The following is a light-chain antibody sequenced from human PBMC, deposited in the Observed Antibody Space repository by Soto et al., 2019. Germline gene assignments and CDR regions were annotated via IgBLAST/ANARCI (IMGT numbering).Light chain of an antibody. Sequence: EIVLTQSPATLSLSPGESATLSCRATRSVSSYLAWYQQKPGQAPRLLIYDASNRATGIPARFSGSGSGTDFTLTISSLEPEDFAVYYCQQRSNWLITFGQGTRLEI. CDR1: RSVSSY. V-gene: IGKV3-11*01. CDR3: QQRSNWLIT. J-gene: IGKJ5*01. CDR2: DAS.